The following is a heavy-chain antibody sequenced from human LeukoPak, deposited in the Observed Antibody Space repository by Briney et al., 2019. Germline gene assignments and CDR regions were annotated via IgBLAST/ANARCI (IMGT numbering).Heavy chain of an antibody. CDR3: ARWAARRDGYK. J-gene: IGHJ4*02. CDR2: INPSGST. D-gene: IGHD5-24*01. V-gene: IGHV4-34*01. Sequence: PSQTLSLTCAVYGVSLTGYNSSWVRETPGKGLEWIWEINPSGSTNYNPSRKTRVDISVDTSKNQFSLKLTSVTAADTAVYYCARWAARRDGYKWGQGTQVTVSS. CDR1: GVSLTGYN.